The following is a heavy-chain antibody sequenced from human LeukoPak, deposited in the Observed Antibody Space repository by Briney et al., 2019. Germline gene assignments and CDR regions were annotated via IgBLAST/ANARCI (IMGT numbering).Heavy chain of an antibody. CDR3: AREGYYGSGSPPSLYLDY. CDR2: TSSDLNVK. J-gene: IGHJ4*02. D-gene: IGHD3-10*01. Sequence: GGSLRLSCAASGFTFSSYSMNWVRQAPGKGLEWVAVTSSDLNVKLYADSVKGRFTISRDNSRSTLYLQMNSLRPEDTAIYYCAREGYYGSGSPPSLYLDYWGQGTLVTVSS. V-gene: IGHV3-30*03. CDR1: GFTFSSYS.